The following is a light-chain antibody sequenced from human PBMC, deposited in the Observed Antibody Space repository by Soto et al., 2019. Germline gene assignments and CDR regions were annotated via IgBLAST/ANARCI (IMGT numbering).Light chain of an antibody. V-gene: IGKV1-5*01. CDR1: QSISSW. CDR3: QQSFSTTWT. J-gene: IGKJ1*01. CDR2: DAS. Sequence: DIQMTQSPSTLSASVGDRVTITCRATQSISSWLAWYQQKPGKAPKLLIYDASSLESGVPSRFSGGGSATDFTRTISSLQPEDVATYCCQQSFSTTWTFGHGTKVDIK.